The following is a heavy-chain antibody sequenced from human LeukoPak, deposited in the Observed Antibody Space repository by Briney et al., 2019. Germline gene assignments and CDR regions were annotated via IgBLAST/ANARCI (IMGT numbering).Heavy chain of an antibody. V-gene: IGHV3-74*01. D-gene: IGHD1-26*01. J-gene: IGHJ4*02. CDR1: GFTFSSHW. Sequence: PGGSLRLSCAASGFTFSSHWMHWVRQAPGKGLVWVSGINSGGSSTIYADSVKGRFTISRDNAKNTLDLQMNSLRAEDTAVYYCARDPGASYQAYWGQGTLVTVSS. CDR3: ARDPGASYQAY. CDR2: INSGGSST.